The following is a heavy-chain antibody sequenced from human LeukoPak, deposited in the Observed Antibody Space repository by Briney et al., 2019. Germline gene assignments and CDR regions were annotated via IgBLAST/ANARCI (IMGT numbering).Heavy chain of an antibody. Sequence: ASETLSLTCTVSGGSISSYYWSWIRQPPGRGLEWIGYIYYSGSTNYNPSLKSRVTISVDTSKNQFSLKLNSVTAADTAVYYCARHRGATGFDYWGQGTLVTVSS. V-gene: IGHV4-59*08. CDR1: GGSISSYY. CDR3: ARHRGATGFDY. J-gene: IGHJ4*02. D-gene: IGHD3-16*01. CDR2: IYYSGST.